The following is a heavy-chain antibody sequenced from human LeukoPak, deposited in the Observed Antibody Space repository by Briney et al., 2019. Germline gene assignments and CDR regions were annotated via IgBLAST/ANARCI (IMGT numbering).Heavy chain of an antibody. D-gene: IGHD2-15*01. V-gene: IGHV3-48*03. CDR3: AKTSTYCSGGSCYFRYFDL. J-gene: IGHJ2*01. CDR1: GFTFSSYE. CDR2: ISSSGSTI. Sequence: GGSLRLSCAASGFTFSSYEMNWVRQAPGKGLEWVSYISSSGSTIYYADSVKGRFTISRDNSKNTLYLQMNSLRAEDTAVYYCAKTSTYCSGGSCYFRYFDLWGRGTLVTVSS.